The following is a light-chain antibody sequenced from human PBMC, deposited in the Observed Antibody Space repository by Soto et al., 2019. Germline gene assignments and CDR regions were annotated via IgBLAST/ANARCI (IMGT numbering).Light chain of an antibody. CDR3: LQDYTYPWT. V-gene: IGKV1-6*01. CDR1: QDIRYD. Sequence: AIQLTQSPSYLSASVGDRVTIACRASQDIRYDLGWYQQKPGKAPKLLIYAASSLQSEVPSRFSGSGSGTDFTLTISSLQPEDFATYYCLQDYTYPWTFGQGTKVEIK. CDR2: AAS. J-gene: IGKJ1*01.